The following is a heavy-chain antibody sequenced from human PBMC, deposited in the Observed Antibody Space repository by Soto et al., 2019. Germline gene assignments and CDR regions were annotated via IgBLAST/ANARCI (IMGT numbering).Heavy chain of an antibody. Sequence: SETLSLTCTVSGGSISSSSYYWGWIRQPPGKGLEWIGSIYYSGSTYYNPSLKSRVTISVDTSKNQFSLKLSSVTAADTAVYYCAGEKAALDNYYYYYGMDVWGQGTTVTVSS. V-gene: IGHV4-39*02. CDR1: GGSISSSSYY. J-gene: IGHJ6*02. CDR2: IYYSGST. D-gene: IGHD6-6*01. CDR3: AGEKAALDNYYYYYGMDV.